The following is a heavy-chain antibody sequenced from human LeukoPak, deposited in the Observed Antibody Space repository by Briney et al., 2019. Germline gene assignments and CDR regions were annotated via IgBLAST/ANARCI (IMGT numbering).Heavy chain of an antibody. D-gene: IGHD6-13*01. CDR1: GYTCTAFY. J-gene: IGHJ5*02. V-gene: IGHV1-2*02. Sequence: GASVKVSCKASGYTCTAFYMHWVRQAPGQGLEWMGWINPNSGATNYAQKFQGRVTMTRDTSISTAYMELSRLRSDDTAVYYCARAHLIAAAGYNWFDPWGQGTLVTVSS. CDR3: ARAHLIAAAGYNWFDP. CDR2: INPNSGAT.